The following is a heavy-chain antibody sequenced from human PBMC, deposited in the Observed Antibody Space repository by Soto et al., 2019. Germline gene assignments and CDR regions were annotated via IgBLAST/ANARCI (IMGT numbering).Heavy chain of an antibody. CDR2: IYYGGST. D-gene: IGHD4-17*01. V-gene: IGHV4-30-4*01. CDR3: ASGSTVINTLDF. CDR1: GGSITSGGYY. Sequence: SETLSLTCTVSGGSITSGGYYWSWIRQPLGKGLEWVGYIYYGGSTYYNPSLKSRITITLDTPKNQFSLDLTSVTAADTAVYYCASGSTVINTLDFWGQGTLVTVSS. J-gene: IGHJ4*02.